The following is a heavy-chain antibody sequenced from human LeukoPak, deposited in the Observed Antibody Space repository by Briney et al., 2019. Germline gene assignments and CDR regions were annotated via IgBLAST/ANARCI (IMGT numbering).Heavy chain of an antibody. V-gene: IGHV4-59*01. CDR2: VYYTGST. D-gene: IGHD2-15*01. CDR1: GGSISNYY. J-gene: IGHJ4*02. CDR3: ARVDCSGGTCYLHYFDY. Sequence: SGTLSLTCTVSGGSISNYYWSWVRQPPGKGLEWIGYVYYTGSTNYNSSLKSRVTMSVDTSKNQFSLKLSSVTAADTAVYYCARVDCSGGTCYLHYFDYWGQGTLVTVSS.